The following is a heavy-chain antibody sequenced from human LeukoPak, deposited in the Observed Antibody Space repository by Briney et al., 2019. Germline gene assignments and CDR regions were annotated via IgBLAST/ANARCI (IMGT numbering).Heavy chain of an antibody. V-gene: IGHV3-21*01. D-gene: IGHD1-26*01. CDR2: ISSRSSYI. CDR1: GFTFSSYI. J-gene: IGHJ6*02. Sequence: GGSLRVSCAASGFTFSSYIMNWVRQAPGKGLEWVSSISSRSSYIYYADSVKGRFTISRDNAKNSLYLQMNSLRAEDTAVYYCARGVGGGMDVWGQGTTVTVSS. CDR3: ARGVGGGMDV.